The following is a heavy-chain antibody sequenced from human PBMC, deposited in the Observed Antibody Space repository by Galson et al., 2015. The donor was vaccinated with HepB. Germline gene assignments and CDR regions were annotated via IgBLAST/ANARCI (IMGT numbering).Heavy chain of an antibody. CDR2: ISYDGSNK. J-gene: IGHJ4*02. D-gene: IGHD3-3*01. V-gene: IGHV3-30*18. CDR3: AKDRSIFGVVIPFDY. Sequence: SLRLSCAASGFTFSSYGMHWVRQAPGKGLEWVAVISYDGSNKYYADSVKGRFTISRDNSKNTLYLQMNSLRAEDTAVYCCAKDRSIFGVVIPFDYWGQGTLVTVSS. CDR1: GFTFSSYG.